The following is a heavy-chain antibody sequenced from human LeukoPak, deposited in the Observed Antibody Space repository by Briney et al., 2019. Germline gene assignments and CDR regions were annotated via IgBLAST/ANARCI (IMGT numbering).Heavy chain of an antibody. CDR2: IKKDGGER. CDR1: GFTFSNYW. D-gene: IGHD6-19*01. V-gene: IGHV3-7*03. CDR3: ARDVAVAGF. Sequence: GGPLRLSCAASGFTFSNYWMSWVRQAPGKGLEWVANIKKDGGERYYVDSVKGRFTISRDNAKNSLYLQMNSLRAEDTAVYYCARDVAVAGFWGQGTLVTVSS. J-gene: IGHJ4*02.